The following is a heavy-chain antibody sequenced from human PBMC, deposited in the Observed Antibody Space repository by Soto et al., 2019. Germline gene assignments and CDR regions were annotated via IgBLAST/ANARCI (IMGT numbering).Heavy chain of an antibody. CDR1: GGSISSGDYY. Sequence: PSETLSLTCTVSGGSISSGDYYWSLIRQPPGKGLEWIGYIYYSGSTYYNPSLKSRVTISVDTSKNQFSLKLSSVTAADTAVYYCTRVDNYYDSSGYYHLFDWWGQGTLVTVSS. D-gene: IGHD3-22*01. V-gene: IGHV4-30-4*01. CDR3: TRVDNYYDSSGYYHLFDW. CDR2: IYYSGST. J-gene: IGHJ4*02.